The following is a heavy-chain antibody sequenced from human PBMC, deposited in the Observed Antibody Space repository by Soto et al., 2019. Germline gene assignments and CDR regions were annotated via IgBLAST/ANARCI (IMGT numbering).Heavy chain of an antibody. J-gene: IGHJ4*02. D-gene: IGHD1-26*01. CDR2: ISAYNGNT. V-gene: IGHV1-18*01. Sequence: GASVKVSCKASGYTFTSYGINWVRQAPGQGLEWMGWISAYNGNTIYAQNFQGRVTMTTDTSSGTAYVELRSLKSDDTAVYYCAKEGGLSGSYYISSSYYFDYWGQGTLVTVSS. CDR3: AKEGGLSGSYYISSSYYFDY. CDR1: GYTFTSYG.